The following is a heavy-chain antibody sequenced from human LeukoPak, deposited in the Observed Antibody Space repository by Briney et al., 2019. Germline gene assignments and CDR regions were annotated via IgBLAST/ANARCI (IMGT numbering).Heavy chain of an antibody. D-gene: IGHD2-2*01. V-gene: IGHV4-34*01. Sequence: SETLSLTCAVYGGSFSGYYWSWIRQPPGKGLEWIGEINHSGSTNYNPSLKSRVTISVDTSKNQFSLKLSSVTAADTAVYYYARGRSSTSDFDYWGQGTLVTVSS. CDR1: GGSFSGYY. CDR2: INHSGST. CDR3: ARGRSSTSDFDY. J-gene: IGHJ4*02.